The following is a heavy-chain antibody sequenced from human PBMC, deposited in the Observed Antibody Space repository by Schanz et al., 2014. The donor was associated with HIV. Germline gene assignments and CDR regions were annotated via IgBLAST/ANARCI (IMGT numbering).Heavy chain of an antibody. CDR1: RVTYRTYW. CDR3: ARDNRGDYYLDS. V-gene: IGHV3-74*03. CDR2: INPDGSGT. Sequence: VESGGGLAQPGGSLRLSCAASRVTYRTYWMYWFRQHPGKGLVWVARINPDGSGTTYARSVKGRFVISRDNANNTLFLEMKNLRSDDTAVYYCARDNRGDYYLDSWGQGTLVTVSS. J-gene: IGHJ1*01. D-gene: IGHD4-17*01.